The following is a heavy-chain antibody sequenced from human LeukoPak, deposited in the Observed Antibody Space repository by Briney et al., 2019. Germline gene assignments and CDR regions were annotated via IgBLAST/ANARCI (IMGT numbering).Heavy chain of an antibody. J-gene: IGHJ3*02. CDR2: IYYSGST. Sequence: SQTLSLTCTVSGGSISSGDYYWSWIRQPPGKGLEWIGYIYYSGSTYYNPSLKSRVTISEDTSKNQFSLKLSSVTAADTAVYYCASRYSSGRLTFNIWGQGTMVTVSS. V-gene: IGHV4-30-4*01. CDR1: GGSISSGDYY. CDR3: ASRYSSGRLTFNI. D-gene: IGHD6-19*01.